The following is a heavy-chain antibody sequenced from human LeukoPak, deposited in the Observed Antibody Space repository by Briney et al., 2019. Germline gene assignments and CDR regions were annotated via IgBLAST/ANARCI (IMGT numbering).Heavy chain of an antibody. CDR1: DYSISTGHY. Sequence: PSETLSLTCTVSDYSISTGHYCGWIRQPPGKGLEWIGSVSRSGSTYYNPSLKSRVTISVDRSKSQFSLKLTSVTAADTAVYYCARDSLHYDYWSGYYSPFDYWGQGTLVTVSS. J-gene: IGHJ4*02. V-gene: IGHV4-38-2*02. CDR2: VSRSGST. D-gene: IGHD3-3*01. CDR3: ARDSLHYDYWSGYYSPFDY.